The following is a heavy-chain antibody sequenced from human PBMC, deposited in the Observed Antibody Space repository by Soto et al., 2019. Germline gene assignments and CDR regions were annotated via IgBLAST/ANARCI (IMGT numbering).Heavy chain of an antibody. Sequence: GASVKVSCKASGYTFTSYAMHWVRQAPGQRLEWMGWINAGNGNTKYSQKFQGRVTITRDTSASTAYMELSSLRSEDTAVYYCARPGYGGGCGSYGMDVWGQGTMVTVSS. CDR3: ARPGYGGGCGSYGMDV. CDR1: GYTFTSYA. J-gene: IGHJ6*02. D-gene: IGHD6-25*01. V-gene: IGHV1-3*01. CDR2: INAGNGNT.